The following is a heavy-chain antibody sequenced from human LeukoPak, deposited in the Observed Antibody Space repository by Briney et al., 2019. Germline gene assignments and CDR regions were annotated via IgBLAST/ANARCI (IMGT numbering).Heavy chain of an antibody. D-gene: IGHD6-19*01. CDR2: IYPGDSDT. V-gene: IGHV5-51*01. CDR3: ARAFYPGYSSGWYHY. Sequence: GESLKISCKGSGYRFSSYWIGWVRQMPGKGLEWMGIIYPGDSDTRYSPSFQGQVTISADKSISTAYLQWSSLKASDTAMYYRARAFYPGYSSGWYHYWGQGTMVTVSS. CDR1: GYRFSSYW. J-gene: IGHJ4*02.